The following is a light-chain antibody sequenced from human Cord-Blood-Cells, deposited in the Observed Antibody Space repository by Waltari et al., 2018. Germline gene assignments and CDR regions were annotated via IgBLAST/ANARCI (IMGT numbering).Light chain of an antibody. Sequence: EIVLTQSPATLSLSPGERATLSCRASQSVSSYLAWYQQEPGQAPRLLIYDASNRDTGIPARFSGSGSVTDFTLTISSLEPEDFAVYYCQQRSNSFTFGPGTKVDIK. V-gene: IGKV3-11*01. J-gene: IGKJ3*01. CDR3: QQRSNSFT. CDR2: DAS. CDR1: QSVSSY.